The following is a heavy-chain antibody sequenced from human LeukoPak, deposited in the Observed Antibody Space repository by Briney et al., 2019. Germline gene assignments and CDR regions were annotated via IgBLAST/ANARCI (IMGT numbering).Heavy chain of an antibody. CDR3: AREGYSSSWYFQWVDP. J-gene: IGHJ5*02. D-gene: IGHD6-13*01. V-gene: IGHV3-21*01. CDR2: ISSSSRYI. CDR1: GFTFSSYS. Sequence: GGSLRLSCAASGFTFSSYSMNWVRQAPGKGLEWVSSISSSSRYIYYADSVKGRFTISRDNAKNSLYLQMNSLRAEDTAVYYCAREGYSSSWYFQWVDPWGQGTLVTVSS.